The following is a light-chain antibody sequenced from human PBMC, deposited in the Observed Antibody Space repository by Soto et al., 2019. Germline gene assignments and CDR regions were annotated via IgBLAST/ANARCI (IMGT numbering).Light chain of an antibody. J-gene: IGKJ4*01. CDR2: DAS. Sequence: EIVLTQSPATLSLSPGERATLSCRASQSVSSYLAWYQQKPGQAPRLLIYDASNKATGIPAMFSGSGSGTDFTLTISRLEPEDFAVYYCQQSSSWPFLWTFGGGIEVEIK. CDR3: QQSSSWPFLWT. CDR1: QSVSSY. V-gene: IGKV3-11*01.